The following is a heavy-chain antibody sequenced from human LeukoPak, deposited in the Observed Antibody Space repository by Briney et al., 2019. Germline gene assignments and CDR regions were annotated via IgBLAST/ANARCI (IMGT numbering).Heavy chain of an antibody. J-gene: IGHJ3*02. Sequence: PSETLSLTWTVSGGSISGFYWSWIRQPHGEGLEWIGYIYFSGSTNYNPSLKSRVTISVDTSRNQFSLKLSSVTAADTAVYYCARPRDGYNFYAFDIWGQGTMVTVSS. CDR2: IYFSGST. CDR1: GGSISGFY. V-gene: IGHV4-59*01. D-gene: IGHD5-24*01. CDR3: ARPRDGYNFYAFDI.